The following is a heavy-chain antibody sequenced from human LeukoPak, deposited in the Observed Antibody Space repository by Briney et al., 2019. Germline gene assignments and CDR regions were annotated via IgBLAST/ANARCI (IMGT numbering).Heavy chain of an antibody. D-gene: IGHD1-1*01. CDR3: ARQHTAWYVDY. Sequence: GGSLRLSCAASGFSFSNYGMSWVRQAPGKGLEWVSGVSASGASTYSEDSVKGRFIISRDNSKNTVFLQMNSLRAEDTAVYYCARQHTAWYVDYWGQGILVTVSS. CDR2: VSASGAST. J-gene: IGHJ4*02. V-gene: IGHV3-23*01. CDR1: GFSFSNYG.